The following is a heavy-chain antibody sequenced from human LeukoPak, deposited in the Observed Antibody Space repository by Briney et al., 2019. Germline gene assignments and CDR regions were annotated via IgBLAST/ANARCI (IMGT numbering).Heavy chain of an antibody. J-gene: IGHJ4*02. CDR3: ARDGSGYEIDY. Sequence: GRSLRLSCAVSGFTLSFYGMHWVRQAPGKGLEWVAVIYYDGSKQFYADSVKGRFTIFREISKNTLYLQMDSLAVEDTAVYYCARDGSGYEIDYWGQGTLVTVSS. CDR2: IYYDGSKQ. V-gene: IGHV3-33*01. D-gene: IGHD5-12*01. CDR1: GFTLSFYG.